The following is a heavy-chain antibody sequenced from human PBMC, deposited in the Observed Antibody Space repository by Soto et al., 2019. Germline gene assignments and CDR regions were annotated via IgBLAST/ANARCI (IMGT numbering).Heavy chain of an antibody. CDR2: IIPIFGTA. CDR1: GGTFSSYA. Sequence: ASVKVSCKASGGTFSSYAISWVRQALGQGLEWMGGIIPIFGTANYAQKFQGRVTITADKSTSTAYMELSSLRSEDTAVYYCASPGEAAADRSLDVWGQGTTVTVSS. V-gene: IGHV1-69*06. J-gene: IGHJ6*02. CDR3: ASPGEAAADRSLDV. D-gene: IGHD6-13*01.